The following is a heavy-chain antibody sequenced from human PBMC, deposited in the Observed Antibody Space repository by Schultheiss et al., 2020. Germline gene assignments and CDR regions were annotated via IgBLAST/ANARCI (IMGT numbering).Heavy chain of an antibody. J-gene: IGHJ4*02. Sequence: GGSLRLSCAASGFTFSSYSMNWVRQAPGKGLEWVSYISSSSSTIYYADSVKGRFTISRDNAKNSLYLQMNSLRAEDTAVYYCARDSGGLGYWGQGTLVTVSS. V-gene: IGHV3-48*01. D-gene: IGHD3-16*01. CDR1: GFTFSSYS. CDR2: ISSSSSTI. CDR3: ARDSGGLGY.